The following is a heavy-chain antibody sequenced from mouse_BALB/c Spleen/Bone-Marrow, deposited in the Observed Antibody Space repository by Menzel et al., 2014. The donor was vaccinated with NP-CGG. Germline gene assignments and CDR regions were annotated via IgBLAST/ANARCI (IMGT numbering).Heavy chain of an antibody. Sequence: EVQVVESGGGLVKPGGSLKPSCAASGFTFSDYYMYWVRQTPEKRLEWVATISDGGSYTYYPDSVKGRFTISRDNAKNNLYLQMSSLKSEDTAMYYCARGSSYFDYWGQGTTLTVSS. D-gene: IGHD1-1*01. CDR2: ISDGGSYT. CDR1: GFTFSDYY. V-gene: IGHV5-4*02. J-gene: IGHJ2*01. CDR3: ARGSSYFDY.